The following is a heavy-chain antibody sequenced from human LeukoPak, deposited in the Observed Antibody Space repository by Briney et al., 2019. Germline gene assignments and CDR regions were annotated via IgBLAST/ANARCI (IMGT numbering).Heavy chain of an antibody. D-gene: IGHD3/OR15-3a*01. CDR3: ARSIGQRRGLDD. J-gene: IGHJ4*02. CDR1: GFTFTNHW. Sequence: GGSLRLSCVASGFTFTNHWMAWVRQTPGKGLEWVANLNKDGVEKNYVDSVKGRFTISRDNAKNSVYLQMNSLRVEDTALYYCARSIGQRRGLDDWAQGTLVTVSS. V-gene: IGHV3-7*01. CDR2: LNKDGVEK.